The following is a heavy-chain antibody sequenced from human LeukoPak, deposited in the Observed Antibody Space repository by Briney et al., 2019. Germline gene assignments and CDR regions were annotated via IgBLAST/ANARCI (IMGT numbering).Heavy chain of an antibody. CDR3: ATSSDYGDGYDAFDI. V-gene: IGHV4-30-4*08. D-gene: IGHD4-17*01. CDR1: GGSISSGDYY. Sequence: SQTLSLTCTVSGGSISSGDYYWSWIRQPPGKGLEWIGYIYYSGSTNYNPSLKSRVTISVDTSKNQFSLKLSSVTAADTAVYYCATSSDYGDGYDAFDIWGQGTMVTVSS. J-gene: IGHJ3*02. CDR2: IYYSGST.